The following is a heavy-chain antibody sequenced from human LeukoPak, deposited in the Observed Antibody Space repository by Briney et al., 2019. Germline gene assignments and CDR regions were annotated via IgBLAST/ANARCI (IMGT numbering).Heavy chain of an antibody. D-gene: IGHD5-12*01. CDR2: ISSSSSYI. V-gene: IGHV3-21*01. CDR3: ARSGRGYDDAFDI. CDR1: GFTFSSYA. Sequence: PGGSLRLSCAASGFTFSSYAMSWVRQAPGKGLEWVSSISSSSSYIYYADSVKGRFTISRDNAKNSAYLEMNSLRAEDTAVYYCARSGRGYDDAFDIWGQGTMVTVSS. J-gene: IGHJ3*02.